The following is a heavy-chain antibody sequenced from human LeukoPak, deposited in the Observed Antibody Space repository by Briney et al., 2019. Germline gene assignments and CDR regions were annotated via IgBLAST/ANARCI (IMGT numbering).Heavy chain of an antibody. J-gene: IGHJ4*02. CDR3: ARRGYSSWYGSLDY. Sequence: PSETLSLTCAVYGGSFSGYYWSWIRQPPGKGLEWIGEINHSGSTNYNPSLKSRVTISVDTSKNQFSLKLSSVTAADTAVYYCARRGYSSWYGSLDYWGQGTLVTVSS. V-gene: IGHV4-34*01. D-gene: IGHD6-13*01. CDR1: GGSFSGYY. CDR2: INHSGST.